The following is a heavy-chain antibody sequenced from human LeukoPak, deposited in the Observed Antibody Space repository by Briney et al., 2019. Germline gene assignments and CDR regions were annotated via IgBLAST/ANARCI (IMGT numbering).Heavy chain of an antibody. V-gene: IGHV3-30*18. J-gene: IGHJ4*02. D-gene: IGHD2-8*02. Sequence: GGSLRLSCAASGFTISSYGMHGVRQAPGKGLEGVAVISYDGSNKYYADSVKGRFTISRDNSKNTLYLQMNSLSAEDTAVYYCAKDFFTGYFDYWGQGTLVTVSS. CDR2: ISYDGSNK. CDR3: AKDFFTGYFDY. CDR1: GFTISSYG.